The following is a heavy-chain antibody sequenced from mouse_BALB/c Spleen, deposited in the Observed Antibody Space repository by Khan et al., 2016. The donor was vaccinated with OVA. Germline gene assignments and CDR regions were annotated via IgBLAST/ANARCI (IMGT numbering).Heavy chain of an antibody. V-gene: IGHV1-18*01. J-gene: IGHJ3*01. CDR2: INPNNGDT. CDR3: ARWYFGSTWFAY. CDR1: GYTFTEYT. D-gene: IGHD1-1*01. Sequence: EVQLQQSGPELVKPGASVKISCKTSGYTFTEYTMHWVRQSHGKSLEWIGGINPNNGDTTYNQKFKGKATLTVDKSSSTAYMELRSLTSDDSAVFYCARWYFGSTWFAYWGQGTLVTVSA.